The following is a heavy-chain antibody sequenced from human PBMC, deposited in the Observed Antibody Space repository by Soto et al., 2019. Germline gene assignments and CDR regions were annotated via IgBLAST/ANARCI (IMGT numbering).Heavy chain of an antibody. J-gene: IGHJ4*02. CDR1: GYTFTMYG. CDR2: ISVYYGNT. Sequence: ASVKVSCKAPGYTFTMYGISWVRQAPGQGLEWMGWISVYYGNTNYTQKVQDRVTMTTDISTSTAYMELRSLRSDDTAVYYCVRDSFARGSGLDHWGQGTLVTVSS. D-gene: IGHD1-26*01. CDR3: VRDSFARGSGLDH. V-gene: IGHV1-18*01.